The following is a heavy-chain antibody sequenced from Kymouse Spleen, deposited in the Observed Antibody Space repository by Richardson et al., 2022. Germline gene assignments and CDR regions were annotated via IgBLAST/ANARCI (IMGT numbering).Heavy chain of an antibody. Sequence: QLQLQESGPGLVKPSETLSLTCTVSGGSISSSSYYWGWIRQPPGKGLEWIGSIYYSGSTYYNPSLKSRVTISVDTSKNQFSLKLSSVTAADTAVYYCARHEGAGPFDPWGQGTLVTVSS. D-gene: IGHD1-26*01. CDR1: GGSISSSSYY. CDR2: IYYSGST. CDR3: ARHEGAGPFDP. J-gene: IGHJ5*02. V-gene: IGHV4-39*01.